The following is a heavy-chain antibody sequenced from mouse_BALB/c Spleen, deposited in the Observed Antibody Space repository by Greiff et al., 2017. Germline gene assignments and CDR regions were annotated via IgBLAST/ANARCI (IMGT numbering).Heavy chain of an antibody. CDR1: GFSLTSYD. D-gene: IGHD2-13*01. CDR3: VRGNDFPDYFDY. Sequence: VLLVESGPGLVAPSQSLSITCTVSGFSLTSYDISWIRQPPGKGLEWLGVIWTGGGTNYNSAFMSRLSISKDNSKSQVFLKMNSLQTDDTAIYYCVRGNDFPDYFDYWGQGTTLTVSS. V-gene: IGHV2-9-2*01. J-gene: IGHJ2*01. CDR2: IWTGGGT.